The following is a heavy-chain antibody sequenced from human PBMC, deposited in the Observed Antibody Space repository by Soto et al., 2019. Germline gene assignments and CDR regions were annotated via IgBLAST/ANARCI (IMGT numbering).Heavy chain of an antibody. CDR2: ISSSSSYI. Sequence: PGGSLRLSCAASGFGFSNYSMNWVRQAPGKGLEWVSSISSSSSYIYYADSVTGRFTSSRDNAKSSLYLQMNSLRAEDTAVYYCARDPRLQLLQDYYYGLDVWGQGTTVTVSS. CDR1: GFGFSNYS. CDR3: ARDPRLQLLQDYYYGLDV. J-gene: IGHJ6*02. V-gene: IGHV3-21*01. D-gene: IGHD2-2*01.